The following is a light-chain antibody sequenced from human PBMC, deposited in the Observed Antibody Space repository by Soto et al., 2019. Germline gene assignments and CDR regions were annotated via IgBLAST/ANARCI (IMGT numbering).Light chain of an antibody. V-gene: IGKV1-39*01. Sequence: DIQMTQSPSSLSASLGDRVPITFRASQSLSRYLHWYQQKPGKAPNLLIYNASNLQSGVPSRFSGSGSGTDFTLTISSLQPEDFATYYYQQSYSAPWTFGQRTKVDFK. CDR2: NAS. CDR1: QSLSRY. CDR3: QQSYSAPWT. J-gene: IGKJ1*01.